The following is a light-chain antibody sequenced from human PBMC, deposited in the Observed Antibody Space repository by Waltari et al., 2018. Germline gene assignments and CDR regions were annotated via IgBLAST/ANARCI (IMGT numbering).Light chain of an antibody. V-gene: IGLV3-19*01. Sequence: SSELTQDPAVSVALGQTVRITCQGDSLRTSYAGWYQLKPGQAPVLVIYGKDKRPSGIPDRISGYSSGATSSLTITGAQAEDEADYYCSSRNGRANQVVFAGGTKVTVL. CDR1: SLRTSY. CDR3: SSRNGRANQVV. J-gene: IGLJ3*02. CDR2: GKD.